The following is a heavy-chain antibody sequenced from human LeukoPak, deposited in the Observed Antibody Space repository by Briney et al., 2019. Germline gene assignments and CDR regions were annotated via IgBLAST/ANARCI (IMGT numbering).Heavy chain of an antibody. J-gene: IGHJ6*02. D-gene: IGHD2-15*01. CDR3: ARGAAYHLAEGYYYGMDV. CDR1: GYTFTSYG. CDR2: ISAYNGNT. V-gene: IGHV1-18*01. Sequence: ASVKVSCKASGYTFTSYGISWVRQAPGQGLEWMGWISAYNGNTNYAQKLQGRDTMTTDTSTSTAYMELRSLRSDDTAVYYCARGAAYHLAEGYYYGMDVWGQGTTVTVSS.